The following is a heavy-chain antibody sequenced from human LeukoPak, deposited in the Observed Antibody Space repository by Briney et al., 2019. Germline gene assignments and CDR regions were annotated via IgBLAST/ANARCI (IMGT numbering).Heavy chain of an antibody. CDR1: GGSISSYY. CDR3: ARAGIRPLRAPPDY. J-gene: IGHJ4*02. V-gene: IGHV4-59*01. D-gene: IGHD3-10*01. CDR2: IYYSGST. Sequence: SETLSLTCTVSGGSISSYYWSWIRQPPGKGLEWIGYIYYSGSTNYNPSLKSRVTISVDTSKNQFSLKLSSVTAADTAVYYCARAGIRPLRAPPDYWGQGTLVTVSS.